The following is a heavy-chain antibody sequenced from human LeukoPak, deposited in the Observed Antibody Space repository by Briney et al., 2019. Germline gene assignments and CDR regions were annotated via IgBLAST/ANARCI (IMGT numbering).Heavy chain of an antibody. CDR2: IYYTGSA. V-gene: IGHV4-31*03. J-gene: IGHJ4*02. CDR3: ARASFCSSTSCSPNFDY. Sequence: SQTLSLTCTVSVGSIGGGGYYWSWIRHHPGKCLEWIGYIYYTGSASYNPSLQSRVTISVHTSENQFFLRLSSVTAADTAVYYCARASFCSSTSCSPNFDYWGQGALVTVSS. D-gene: IGHD2-2*01. CDR1: VGSIGGGGYY.